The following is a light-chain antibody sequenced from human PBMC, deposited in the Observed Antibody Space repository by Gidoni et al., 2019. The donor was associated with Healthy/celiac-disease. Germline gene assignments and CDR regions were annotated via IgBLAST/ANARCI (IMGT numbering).Light chain of an antibody. CDR3: CSYAGSFWV. J-gene: IGLJ3*02. V-gene: IGLV2-23*01. CDR1: SSDVGSYNL. Sequence: QSALTQPPPVSGSPGQSITISCTGTSSDVGSYNLVSWYQQHPGKAPKLMIYEGSKRPSGVSNRFSGSKSGNTASLTISGLQAEDEADYYCCSYAGSFWVFGGGTKLTVL. CDR2: EGS.